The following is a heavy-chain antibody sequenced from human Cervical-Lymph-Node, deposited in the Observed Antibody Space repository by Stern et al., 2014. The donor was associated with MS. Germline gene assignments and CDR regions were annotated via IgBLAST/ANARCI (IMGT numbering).Heavy chain of an antibody. CDR3: ATWTSRWGTFDI. J-gene: IGHJ3*02. D-gene: IGHD3/OR15-3a*01. CDR2: ISKTGST. CDR1: GVSISSGGDY. V-gene: IGHV4-31*03. Sequence: EFGPGLVKPSQTLSFTCTVSGVSISSGGDYWSWIRQHPGKGLEWLGYISKTGSTYSNPSLNSRVSLSLDTSKNQFSLRLSSVTAADTAIYYCATWTSRWGTFDIWGHGTMVTVSS.